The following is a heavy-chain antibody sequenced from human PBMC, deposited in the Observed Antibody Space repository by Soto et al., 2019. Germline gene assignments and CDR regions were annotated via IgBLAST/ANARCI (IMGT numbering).Heavy chain of an antibody. Sequence: ESGGGLVKPGGSLRLSCAASGFTFNTYDMNWVRQAPGKGLEWVSSITTSSAYIYYADSLKGRITISRDNAKNSLFLQMNSLRAEDTAVYYCVSSGTARLLRHSWFDTWGQGTLVTVSS. D-gene: IGHD2-21*01. CDR1: GFTFNTYD. CDR2: ITTSSAYI. CDR3: VSSGTARLLRHSWFDT. J-gene: IGHJ5*02. V-gene: IGHV3-21*01.